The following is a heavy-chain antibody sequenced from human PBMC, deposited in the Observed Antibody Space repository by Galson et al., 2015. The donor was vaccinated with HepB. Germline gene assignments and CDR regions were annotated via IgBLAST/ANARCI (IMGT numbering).Heavy chain of an antibody. Sequence: CAISGDSVSSNSAAWNWIRQSPSRGLEWLGRTYYRSTWYNDYAVSVKSRISINADTTKNQFSLLLTSVTPEDTAVYFCAREGAKGFSGWFYFDSWGQGILVTVAS. V-gene: IGHV6-1*01. D-gene: IGHD6-19*01. CDR1: GDSVSSNSAA. CDR2: TYYRSTWYN. J-gene: IGHJ4*02. CDR3: AREGAKGFSGWFYFDS.